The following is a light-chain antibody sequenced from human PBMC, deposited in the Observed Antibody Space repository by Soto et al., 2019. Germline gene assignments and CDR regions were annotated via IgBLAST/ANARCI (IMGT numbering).Light chain of an antibody. V-gene: IGLV1-51*01. CDR1: SSNIGGNS. CDR2: DDN. J-gene: IGLJ1*01. CDR3: GSWDSSLSAYV. Sequence: SVLARPPSLSAAPRQKVTISCSGSSSNIGGNSVSWYQQLPGTAPKLLIYDDNKRPSGIPDRFSGSKSGTSATLGITGFQTGDEADYYCGSWDSSLSAYVFGTGTKVTVL.